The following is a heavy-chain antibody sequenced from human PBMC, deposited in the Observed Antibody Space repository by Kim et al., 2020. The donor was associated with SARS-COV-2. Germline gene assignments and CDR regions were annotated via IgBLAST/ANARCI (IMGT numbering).Heavy chain of an antibody. D-gene: IGHD6-13*01. J-gene: IGHJ6*02. CDR2: ISAYNGNT. CDR1: GYTFTSYG. V-gene: IGHV1-18*01. Sequence: ASVKVSCKASGYTFTSYGISWVRQAPGQGLEWMGWISAYNGNTNYAQKLQGRVTMTTDTSTSTAYMELRSLRSDDTAVYYCARDSTAAGTHYYYYYGMDVWGQGTTVTVSS. CDR3: ARDSTAAGTHYYYYYGMDV.